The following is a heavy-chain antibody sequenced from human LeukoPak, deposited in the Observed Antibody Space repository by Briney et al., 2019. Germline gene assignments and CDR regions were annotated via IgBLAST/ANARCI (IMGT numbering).Heavy chain of an antibody. D-gene: IGHD6-13*01. J-gene: IGHJ3*02. CDR2: INTNTGNP. Sequence: GASVKVSCKASGYTFTSYAMNWVRQAPGQGLEWMGWINTNTGNPTYAQGFTGRFVFSLDTSVSTAYLQISSLKAEDTAVYYCWIRASSSWSWADAFDIWGQGTMVTVSS. V-gene: IGHV7-4-1*02. CDR3: WIRASSSWSWADAFDI. CDR1: GYTFTSYA.